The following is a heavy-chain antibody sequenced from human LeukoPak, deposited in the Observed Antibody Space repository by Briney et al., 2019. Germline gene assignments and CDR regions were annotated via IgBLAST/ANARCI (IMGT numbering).Heavy chain of an antibody. CDR1: GYSFTSYW. J-gene: IGHJ5*02. CDR2: IYPGDSDT. CDR3: ARSHIAAAGTAVCWFDP. D-gene: IGHD6-13*01. Sequence: GESLKISCKGSGYSFTSYWIGWVRQMPGKGLEWMGIIYPGDSDTRYSPSFQGQVTISADKSISTAYLQWSSLKASDTAMYYCARSHIAAAGTAVCWFDPWGQGTLVTVSS. V-gene: IGHV5-51*01.